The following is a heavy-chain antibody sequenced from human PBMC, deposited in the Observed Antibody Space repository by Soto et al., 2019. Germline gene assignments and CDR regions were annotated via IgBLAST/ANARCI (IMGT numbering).Heavy chain of an antibody. CDR2: MYPADSDA. V-gene: IGHV5-51*01. D-gene: IGHD2-2*01. J-gene: IGHJ4*02. CDR3: VRLHCSGTTSFPDY. Sequence: GESLKISCEGSGYSFTNYLIAWVRQMPGKGLELMGIMYPADSDARYSPSFQGQVTVSADKSISTAYLQWSNLKASDTAMYYCVRLHCSGTTSFPDYWGQGTLVTVSS. CDR1: GYSFTNYL.